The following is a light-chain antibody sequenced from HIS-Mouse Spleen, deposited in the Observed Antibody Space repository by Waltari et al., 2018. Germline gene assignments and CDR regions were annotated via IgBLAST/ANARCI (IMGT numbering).Light chain of an antibody. V-gene: IGLV2-14*03. CDR1: STALGGYNH. CDR3: SSYTSSSFNVV. J-gene: IGLJ2*01. CDR2: DVS. Sequence: QSALTQPASVSGSPGQSITLSCTGTSTALGGYNHASWYQQHPGKAPKLMVYDVSHRPSGVSNRFSGSKSGNTASLTISGLQAEDEADYYCSSYTSSSFNVVFGGGTKLTVL.